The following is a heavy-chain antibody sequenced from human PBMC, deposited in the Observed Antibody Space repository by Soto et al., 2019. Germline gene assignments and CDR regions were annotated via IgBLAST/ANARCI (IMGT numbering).Heavy chain of an antibody. CDR2: IIPIFGTA. J-gene: IGHJ4*02. CDR3: ARDRGDGYNIFDY. Sequence: SVKVSCKASGGTFSSYAISWVRQAPGQGLEWMGGIIPIFGTANYAQKFQGRVTITADKSTSTAYMELSSLRSEDTAVYYCARDRGDGYNIFDYWGQGTLVTVSS. CDR1: GGTFSSYA. V-gene: IGHV1-69*06. D-gene: IGHD3-10*01.